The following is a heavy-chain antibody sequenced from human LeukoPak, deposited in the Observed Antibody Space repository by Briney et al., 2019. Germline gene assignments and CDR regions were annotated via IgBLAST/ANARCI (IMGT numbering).Heavy chain of an antibody. V-gene: IGHV4-34*01. Sequence: SETLSLTCAVYGGSFSGYYWSWIRQPPGKGLEWIGEINHSGSTNYNPSLKSRVTISEDTSKNQFSLKLSSVTAADTAVYYCARRRGQGSGSYFHYYYYGMDVWCQGTTVTVSS. CDR1: GGSFSGYY. CDR3: ARRRGQGSGSYFHYYYYGMDV. J-gene: IGHJ6*02. CDR2: INHSGST. D-gene: IGHD3-10*01.